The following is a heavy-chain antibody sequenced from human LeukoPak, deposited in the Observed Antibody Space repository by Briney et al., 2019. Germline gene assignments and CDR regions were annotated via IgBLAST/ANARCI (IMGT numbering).Heavy chain of an antibody. J-gene: IGHJ4*02. V-gene: IGHV4-61*02. CDR1: GGSISSGSYY. CDR2: IYTSGST. D-gene: IGHD3-22*01. CDR3: ARARDDYYDSSEDY. Sequence: SETLSLTCTVSGGSISSGSYYWSWIRQPAGKGLEWNGRIYTSGSTNYNPSLKSRVIISVDTSKNQFSLKLSSVTAADTAVYYCARARDDYYDSSEDYWGQGTLVTVSS.